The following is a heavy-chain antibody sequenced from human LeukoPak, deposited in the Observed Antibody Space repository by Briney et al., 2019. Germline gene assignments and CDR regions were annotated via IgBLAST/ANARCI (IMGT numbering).Heavy chain of an antibody. V-gene: IGHV3-23*01. J-gene: IGHJ3*02. CDR1: GFTFSSYA. D-gene: IGHD3-22*01. Sequence: GGSLRLSCAASGFTFSSYAMSWVSQAPGKGLEWVSAISGSGGSTYYADSVKGRFTISRDNSKNTLYLQMNSLRAEDTAVYYCAKDYYDSSGYGDHDAFDIWGQGTMVTVSS. CDR2: ISGSGGST. CDR3: AKDYYDSSGYGDHDAFDI.